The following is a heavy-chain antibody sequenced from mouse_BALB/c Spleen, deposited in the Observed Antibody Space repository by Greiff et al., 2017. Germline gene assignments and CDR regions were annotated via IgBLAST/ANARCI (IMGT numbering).Heavy chain of an antibody. J-gene: IGHJ3*01. CDR2: INPSTGYT. CDR3: ARGDYGYVGFAY. CDR1: GYTFTSYW. Sequence: VQLVESGAELAKPGASVKMSCKASGYTFTSYWMHWVKQRPGQGLEWIGYINPSTGYTEYNQKFKDKATLTADKSSSTAYMQLSSLTSEDSAVYDWARGDYGYVGFAYWGQGTLVTVSA. D-gene: IGHD1-2*01. V-gene: IGHV1-7*01.